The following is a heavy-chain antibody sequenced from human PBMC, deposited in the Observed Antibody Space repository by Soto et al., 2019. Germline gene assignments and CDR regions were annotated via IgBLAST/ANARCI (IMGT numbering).Heavy chain of an antibody. D-gene: IGHD3-22*01. CDR3: ARCGKDSSGYYYLYYFDY. J-gene: IGHJ4*02. CDR2: ISYDGSNK. CDR1: GFTFSTYA. V-gene: IGHV3-30-3*01. Sequence: GGSLRLSCAASGFTFSTYAMHWVRQAPGKGLEWVAVISYDGSNKYYADSVKGRLTISRDNSKNTLFLQMNSLRAEDTAVYYCARCGKDSSGYYYLYYFDYWGQGTLVTVSS.